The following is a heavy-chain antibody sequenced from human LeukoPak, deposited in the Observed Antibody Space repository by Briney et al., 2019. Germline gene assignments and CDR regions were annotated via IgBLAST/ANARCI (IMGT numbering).Heavy chain of an antibody. D-gene: IGHD2-21*01. Sequence: GGSLRLSCAASGFTFSTYFMHWVRQAPGKGLEWVADIASDGSRTFYVESVKGRFTISRDNSKNTLCLQMNSLRAEDTAVYFCARERQDTILHSGAFDIWGQGTMVTVSS. J-gene: IGHJ3*02. V-gene: IGHV3-30-3*01. CDR1: GFTFSTYF. CDR2: IASDGSRT. CDR3: ARERQDTILHSGAFDI.